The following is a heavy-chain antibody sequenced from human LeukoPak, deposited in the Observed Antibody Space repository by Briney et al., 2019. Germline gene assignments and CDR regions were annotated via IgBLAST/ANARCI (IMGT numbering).Heavy chain of an antibody. CDR1: GFTFSSYA. D-gene: IGHD3-16*01. CDR3: AKDARTGVVNLGDNWFDP. J-gene: IGHJ5*02. CDR2: ISDSGGST. Sequence: GGSLRLSCAASGFTFSSYAMSWVRQAPGKGLDWVSGISDSGGSTYYADSVKGRFTISRDNSKNTLYLQMNSLRAEDTAVYYCAKDARTGVVNLGDNWFDPWGRGTLVTVSS. V-gene: IGHV3-23*01.